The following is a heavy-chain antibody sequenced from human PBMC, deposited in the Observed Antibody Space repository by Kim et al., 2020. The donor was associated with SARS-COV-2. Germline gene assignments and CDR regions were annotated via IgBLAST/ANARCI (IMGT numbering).Heavy chain of an antibody. CDR3: VVVPAAMDFDY. J-gene: IGHJ4*02. CDR2: IYTSGSASGTT. CDR1: GASISSYY. D-gene: IGHD2-2*01. V-gene: IGHV4-4*07. Sequence: SETLSLICNLSGASISSYYWSWIRQLAGKGLEWIGRIYTSGSASGTTNYNPSLESRLTLSLDTSKNQFSLKLSSVTAADTAVYYCVVVPAAMDFDYWGQG.